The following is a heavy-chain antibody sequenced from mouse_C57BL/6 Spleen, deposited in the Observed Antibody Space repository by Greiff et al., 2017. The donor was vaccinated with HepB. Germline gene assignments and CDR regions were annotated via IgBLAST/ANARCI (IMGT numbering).Heavy chain of an antibody. V-gene: IGHV5-4*03. CDR3: ARGDLYFDV. J-gene: IGHJ1*03. CDR1: GFTFSSYA. Sequence: EVKLMESGGGLVKPGGSLKLSCAASGFTFSSYAMSWVRQTPEKRLEWVATISDGGSYTYYPDNVKGRFTISRDNAKNNLSLQMSHLKSEDTAMYYCARGDLYFDVWGTGTTVTVSS. CDR2: ISDGGSYT.